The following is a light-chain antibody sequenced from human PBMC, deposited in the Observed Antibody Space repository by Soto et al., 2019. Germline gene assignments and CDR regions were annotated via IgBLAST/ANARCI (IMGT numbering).Light chain of an antibody. J-gene: IGLJ2*01. Sequence: QSALTQPPSASGSPGQSVTISCTGTSSDVGGYKHVAWYQQHPGKAPKLMIFEVSNRPSGVSNRFSASKSGNTASLTISGLQAEDEADYFCSSYRYGATLVFGGGTQLTVL. CDR3: SSYRYGATLV. CDR1: SSDVGGYKH. CDR2: EVS. V-gene: IGLV2-14*01.